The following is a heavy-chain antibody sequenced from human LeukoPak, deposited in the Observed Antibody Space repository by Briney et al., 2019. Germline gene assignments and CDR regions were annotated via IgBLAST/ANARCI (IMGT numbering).Heavy chain of an antibody. Sequence: PGGFLRLSCAASGFTFSSYAMSWIRQPPGKGLEWIGEINHSGSTNYNPSLKSRVTISVDTSKNQFSLKLRSVTAADTAVYYCARSQRGYCSGGSCSADYWGQGTLVIVSS. V-gene: IGHV4-34*01. CDR3: ARSQRGYCSGGSCSADY. J-gene: IGHJ4*02. CDR1: GFTFSSYA. D-gene: IGHD2-15*01. CDR2: INHSGST.